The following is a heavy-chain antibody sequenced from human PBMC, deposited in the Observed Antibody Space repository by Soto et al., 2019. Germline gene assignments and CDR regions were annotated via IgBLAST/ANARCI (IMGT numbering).Heavy chain of an antibody. CDR3: ASRLRIVTAGTEDYYYYGMDV. Sequence: PSETLSLTCTVSRVSISTYYWSWIRQPPGKGLEWIGYIYYSGNTKYNPSLKSRVSISVDTSKNQFSLKLNSVTAADTAVYFCASRLRIVTAGTEDYYYYGMDVWGRGTTVT. D-gene: IGHD2-2*01. CDR2: IYYSGNT. V-gene: IGHV4-59*01. CDR1: RVSISTYY. J-gene: IGHJ6*02.